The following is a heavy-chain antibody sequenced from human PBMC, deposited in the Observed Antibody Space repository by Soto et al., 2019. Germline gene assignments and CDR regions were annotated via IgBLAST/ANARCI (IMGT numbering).Heavy chain of an antibody. CDR3: TTGATGLHHHYYDGMDL. CDR2: IKSKTDGGTT. Sequence: NPGGSLRLSCAASGFTFSNAWMSWVRQAPGKGLEWVGRIKSKTDGGTTDYAAPVKGRFTISRDDSKNTLYLQMNSLKTEDTAVYYCTTGATGLHHHYYDGMDLWGQGTTVTVSS. CDR1: GFTFSNAW. V-gene: IGHV3-15*01. D-gene: IGHD4-4*01. J-gene: IGHJ6*02.